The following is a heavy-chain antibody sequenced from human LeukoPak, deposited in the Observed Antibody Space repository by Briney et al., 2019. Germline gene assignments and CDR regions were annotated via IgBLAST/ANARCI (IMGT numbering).Heavy chain of an antibody. J-gene: IGHJ6*03. D-gene: IGHD3-16*01. CDR1: GFTFSTYS. CDR2: ISGSSGTI. V-gene: IGHV3-48*01. Sequence: AGGSLRLSCAASGFTFSTYSMNWVRQAPGQGLKWVSYISGSSGTIYYADSVKGRFTISRDNAKNSLYLQMNSLRAEDTAVYYCARRSEFGVLYYMDVWGKGTTVTVSS. CDR3: ARRSEFGVLYYMDV.